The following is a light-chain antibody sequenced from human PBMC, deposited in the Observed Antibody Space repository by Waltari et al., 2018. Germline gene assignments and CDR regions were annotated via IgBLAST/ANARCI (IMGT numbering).Light chain of an antibody. CDR3: ASWDDSLTVFYA. CDR2: SND. CDR1: SSNIGSTT. Sequence: QSGLTQPPSASGTPGQRVTISCSGSSSNIGSTTVNWYQHLPGTAPKVVIYSNDLRPSGIPDRFSGSKSGTSASLVISGLQSEDEADYYCASWDDSLTVFYAFGTGTRVTVL. J-gene: IGLJ1*01. V-gene: IGLV1-44*01.